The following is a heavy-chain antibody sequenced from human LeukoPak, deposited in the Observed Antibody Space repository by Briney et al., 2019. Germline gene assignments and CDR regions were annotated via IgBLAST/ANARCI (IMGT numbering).Heavy chain of an antibody. CDR3: ASPYGSPPYYYYYMDV. V-gene: IGHV3-11*04. D-gene: IGHD3-10*01. Sequence: GGSLRLSCAASGFTFSDYYMSWIRQAPGKGLEWVSYISSSGSTIYYADSVKGRFTISRDNAKNSLYLQMNSLRAEDTAVYYCASPYGSPPYYYYYMDVWGKGTTVTVSS. CDR2: ISSSGSTI. J-gene: IGHJ6*03. CDR1: GFTFSDYY.